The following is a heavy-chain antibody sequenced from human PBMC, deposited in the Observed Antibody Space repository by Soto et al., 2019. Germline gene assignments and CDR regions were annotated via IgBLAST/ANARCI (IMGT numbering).Heavy chain of an antibody. CDR1: GFTFSSYA. J-gene: IGHJ6*03. CDR3: ARMTHYDFWSGYLKGHYMDV. D-gene: IGHD3-3*01. Sequence: GGSLRLSCAASGFTFSSYAMSWVRQAPGKGLEWVSAISSSISTIYYAVSVKGRFTISRDNAKNSLYLQMNSLRAEDTAVYYCARMTHYDFWSGYLKGHYMDVWGKGTTVTVSS. V-gene: IGHV3-48*01. CDR2: ISSSISTI.